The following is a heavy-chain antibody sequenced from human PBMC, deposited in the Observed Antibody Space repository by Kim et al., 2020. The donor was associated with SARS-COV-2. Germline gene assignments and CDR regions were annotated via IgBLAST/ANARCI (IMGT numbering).Heavy chain of an antibody. V-gene: IGHV3-30*01. CDR3: ARSVGVSHWYFGL. Sequence: VKGQLTIPRDNSKDTLYLRIISLRAEDTAVYYCARSVGVSHWYFGLWGRGTLVTVSS. D-gene: IGHD2-8*01. J-gene: IGHJ2*01.